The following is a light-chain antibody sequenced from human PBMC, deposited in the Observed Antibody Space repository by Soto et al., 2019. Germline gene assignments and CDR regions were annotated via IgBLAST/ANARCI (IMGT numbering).Light chain of an antibody. CDR3: NSYTTSTTSV. J-gene: IGLJ3*02. CDR1: SSDVGGYNY. CDR2: EVS. V-gene: IGLV2-14*01. Sequence: QSVLTQPASVSGSPGQSITISCTGTSSDVGGYNYVSWYQQHPGKAPKLIIYEVSNRPSGVSNRFSGSKSGNTAYLTISGLQTEAEADYYCNSYTTSTTSVFGGGTKLTVL.